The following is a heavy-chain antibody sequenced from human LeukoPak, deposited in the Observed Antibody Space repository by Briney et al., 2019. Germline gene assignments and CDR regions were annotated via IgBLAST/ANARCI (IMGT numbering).Heavy chain of an antibody. J-gene: IGHJ6*02. D-gene: IGHD6-6*01. Sequence: GGSLRLSCAASGFTVISNYMTWVRQAPGKGLEWVSVIFSGGNTDYADSVKGRFTVSRDNSKNTSYLHMNSLRAEDTAVYYCSRGGRSSSSSGTTYYHYGLDVWGQGTTVTVSS. CDR1: GFTVISNY. CDR2: IFSGGNT. CDR3: SRGGRSSSSSGTTYYHYGLDV. V-gene: IGHV3-66*01.